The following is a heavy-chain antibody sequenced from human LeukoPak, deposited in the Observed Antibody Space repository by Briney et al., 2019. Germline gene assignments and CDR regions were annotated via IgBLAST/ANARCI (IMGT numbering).Heavy chain of an antibody. CDR1: GFTFRSYA. J-gene: IGHJ4*02. Sequence: GGSLRLSCQASGFTFRSYAMTWVRQAPGKGLEWVSAISGSGAKTYYADSVKGRFTISRDNSRNTLYLQMNSLRVEDTAVYYCAKGGRARWDYFDYWGQGTLVTVSS. D-gene: IGHD1-26*01. CDR2: ISGSGAKT. V-gene: IGHV3-23*01. CDR3: AKGGRARWDYFDY.